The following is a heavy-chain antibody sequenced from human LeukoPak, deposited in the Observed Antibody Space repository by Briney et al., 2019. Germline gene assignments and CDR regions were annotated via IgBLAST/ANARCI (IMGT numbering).Heavy chain of an antibody. CDR1: GFRFSSYA. J-gene: IGHJ4*02. V-gene: IGHV3-33*06. Sequence: PGGSLRLSCAASGFRFSSYAMHWVRQAPGKGLEWVAVIWYDGINQYYADSVKGRFTISKGNSKNTLYLQMNSLGAEDTAMYYCAKVGTDNYFDNWGQGTLVTVST. CDR3: AKVGTDNYFDN. D-gene: IGHD1-26*01. CDR2: IWYDGINQ.